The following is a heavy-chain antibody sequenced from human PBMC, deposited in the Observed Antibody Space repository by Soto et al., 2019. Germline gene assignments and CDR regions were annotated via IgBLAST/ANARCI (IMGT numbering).Heavy chain of an antibody. D-gene: IGHD2-15*01. J-gene: IGHJ5*02. CDR2: IYYDRST. Sequence: PSETLSLTCTVSGDSIRSINNYWGWIRQPPGKGLEWIGNIYYDRSTFYNPSLKSRVAMSIDTSKNQFSLNLTSVTATDTAVYYCAKAVINGPRHTEFDPRGQGVSVTVSS. CDR3: AKAVINGPRHTEFDP. CDR1: GDSIRSINNY. V-gene: IGHV4-39*01.